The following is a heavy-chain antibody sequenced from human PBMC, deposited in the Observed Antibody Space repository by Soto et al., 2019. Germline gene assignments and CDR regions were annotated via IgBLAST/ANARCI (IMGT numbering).Heavy chain of an antibody. J-gene: IGHJ6*02. D-gene: IGHD1-26*01. CDR3: ARRGKWELPLKYYYYGMDV. CDR1: GGTFSGYA. CDR2: IIPIFGTA. V-gene: IGHV1-69*13. Sequence: ASVKVSCKASGGTFSGYAISWVRQAPGQGLEWMGGIIPIFGTANYAQKFQGRVTITADESTSTAYMELSSLRSEDTAVYYCARRGKWELPLKYYYYGMDVWGQGTTVTVSS.